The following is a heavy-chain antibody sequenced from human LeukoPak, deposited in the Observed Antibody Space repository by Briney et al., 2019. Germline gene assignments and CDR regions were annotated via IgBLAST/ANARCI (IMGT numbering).Heavy chain of an antibody. V-gene: IGHV4-31*03. Sequence: ASETLSLTCTVSGGSISSGGYYWSWIRQHPGKGLEWIGYIYDSGSTYYKPSLRSRVTISGDTSKNQFSLKLSSVSDADTAVYCCASYGSGWYFDLWGRGTLVTVSS. CDR1: GGSISSGGYY. CDR2: IYDSGST. J-gene: IGHJ2*01. D-gene: IGHD3-10*01. CDR3: ASYGSGWYFDL.